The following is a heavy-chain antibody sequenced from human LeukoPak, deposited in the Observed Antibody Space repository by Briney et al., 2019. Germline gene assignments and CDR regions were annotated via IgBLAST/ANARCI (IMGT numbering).Heavy chain of an antibody. D-gene: IGHD1-26*01. Sequence: GGSLRLSCAASGFTVSSNYTTWVRQAPGKGLEWLSVIYSGGDTYYADSVKGRFTISRDNSKNTLYLQMNGLRAEDTAVYYCARRSGEGYFDCWGQGTLVTVSS. J-gene: IGHJ4*02. V-gene: IGHV3-66*01. CDR1: GFTVSSNY. CDR2: IYSGGDT. CDR3: ARRSGEGYFDC.